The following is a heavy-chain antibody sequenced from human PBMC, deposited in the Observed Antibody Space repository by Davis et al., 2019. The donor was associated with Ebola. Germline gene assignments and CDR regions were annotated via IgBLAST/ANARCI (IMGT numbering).Heavy chain of an antibody. Sequence: ASVKVSCKASGYTFTSYGISWVRQAPGQGLEWMGWINPNSGGTNYAQKFQGWVTMTRDTSISTAYMELRSLRSDDTAVYYCARVLLWFGESRPAYYFDYWGQGTLVTVSS. CDR3: ARVLLWFGESRPAYYFDY. CDR1: GYTFTSYG. V-gene: IGHV1-2*04. D-gene: IGHD3-10*01. J-gene: IGHJ4*02. CDR2: INPNSGGT.